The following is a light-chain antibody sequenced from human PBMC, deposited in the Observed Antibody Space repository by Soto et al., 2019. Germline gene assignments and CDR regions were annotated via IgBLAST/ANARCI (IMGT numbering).Light chain of an antibody. CDR2: GAS. V-gene: IGKV1-27*01. CDR3: QKYDTAPLT. CDR1: QSVGTW. Sequence: DIQMTQSPSTLSASVGGRVTITCRASQSVGTWVAWYQQKPGQVPRLLISGASTLNSGVPSRFSGSGSGTEFTLTIASPHPEDMATYFCQKYDTAPLTLGGGTKV. J-gene: IGKJ4*01.